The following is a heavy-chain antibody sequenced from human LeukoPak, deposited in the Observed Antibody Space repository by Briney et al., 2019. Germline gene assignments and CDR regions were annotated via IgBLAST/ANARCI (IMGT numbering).Heavy chain of an antibody. CDR3: ASSYGSGSYRYGMDV. Sequence: SQTLSLTCAVSGGSISSGGYSWSWIRQPPGKGLEWIGYIYHSGSTYYNPSPKSRVTISVDRSKNQFSLKLSSVTAADTAVYYCASSYGSGSYRYGMDVWGQGTTVTVSS. D-gene: IGHD3-10*01. CDR1: GGSISSGGYS. J-gene: IGHJ6*02. CDR2: IYHSGST. V-gene: IGHV4-30-2*01.